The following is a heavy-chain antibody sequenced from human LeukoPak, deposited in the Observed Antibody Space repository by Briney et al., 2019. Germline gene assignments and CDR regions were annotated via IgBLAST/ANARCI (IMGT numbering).Heavy chain of an antibody. Sequence: GGSLRLSCAASGFTFSVYGMHWVRQAPGKGLEWVALIRYDGSNKYYADCVKGRISISRDNSNNTLYLHMNSRRVEDTAVYYCAKDGDILTGVDHFYYMDVWGKGTTVTVSS. CDR1: GFTFSVYG. J-gene: IGHJ6*03. V-gene: IGHV3-30*02. CDR3: AKDGDILTGVDHFYYMDV. D-gene: IGHD3-9*01. CDR2: IRYDGSNK.